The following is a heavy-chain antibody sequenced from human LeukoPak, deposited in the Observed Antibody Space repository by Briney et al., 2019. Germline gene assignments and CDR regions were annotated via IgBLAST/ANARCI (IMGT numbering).Heavy chain of an antibody. CDR1: GGSISSSSYY. J-gene: IGHJ4*02. CDR2: IYYSGSI. CDR3: ARTRYYYNSRSYGAPYYFDY. V-gene: IGHV4-39*01. D-gene: IGHD3-10*01. Sequence: SETLSLTCTVSGGSISSSSYYWGWIRQPPGKGLEWIGSIYYSGSIYYNPSLKSRVTISVDTSKNQFSLKLSSVTAADTAVYYCARTRYYYNSRSYGAPYYFDYWGQGTLVTVSS.